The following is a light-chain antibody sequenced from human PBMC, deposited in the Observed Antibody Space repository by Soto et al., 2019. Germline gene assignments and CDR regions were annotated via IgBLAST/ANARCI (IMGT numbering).Light chain of an antibody. CDR1: SSNIGGNS. CDR3: ESWDSRLTSYV. V-gene: IGLV1-51*01. CDR2: DDN. J-gene: IGLJ1*01. Sequence: QSVLTQPPSVSAAPGQKVTISCSGSSSNIGGNSVSWYQQLPGTAPKLLIYDDNKRPSGIPDRFSGSKSGTSATLGITGFQTGDEADYYCESWDSRLTSYVCGTGTNVTVL.